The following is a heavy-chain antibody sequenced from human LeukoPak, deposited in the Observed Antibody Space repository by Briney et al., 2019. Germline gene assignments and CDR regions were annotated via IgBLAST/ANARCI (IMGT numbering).Heavy chain of an antibody. CDR3: AREETYSSSFPLYLDY. D-gene: IGHD6-6*01. Sequence: SETLSLPSAVHGGSFSDYYWSWIRPPAGKGLEWSGRIYTSGSTNYNPSLKSRVTISVDTSKNQFSLKLSSVTAADTAVYYCAREETYSSSFPLYLDYWGQGTLVTVSS. CDR2: IYTSGST. V-gene: IGHV4-4*07. J-gene: IGHJ4*02. CDR1: GGSFSDYY.